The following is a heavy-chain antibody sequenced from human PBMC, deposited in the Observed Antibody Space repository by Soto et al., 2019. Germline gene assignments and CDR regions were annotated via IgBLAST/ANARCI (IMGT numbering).Heavy chain of an antibody. V-gene: IGHV1-2*02. CDR3: AEERRIKRGNTRPWGSARGLFDP. CDR2: INPNSGAT. J-gene: IGHJ5*02. Sequence: ASVKVSCKASGYSFTAYRIHWVRQAPGQGLEWMGWINPNSGATTYAPRFQGRVTMTRDTSSKTAYMEVSRLTSDDTALYYCAEERRIKRGNTRPWGSARGLFDPWGKGTLVTVSS. CDR1: GYSFTAYR. D-gene: IGHD1-1*01.